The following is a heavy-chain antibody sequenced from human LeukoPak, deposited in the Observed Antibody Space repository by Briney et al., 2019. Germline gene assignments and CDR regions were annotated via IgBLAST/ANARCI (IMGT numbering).Heavy chain of an antibody. J-gene: IGHJ4*02. D-gene: IGHD3-10*01. CDR3: ARRGPFFDY. V-gene: IGHV3-21*05. Sequence: GGSLRLSCTASGFTYSDYGMNWVRQAPGKGLEWISYISSTSSDIYYLDSVRGRFTISRDNAKNSLYLQMNSLRAEDTSIYYCARRGPFFDYWGQGILVTVSS. CDR1: GFTYSDYG. CDR2: ISSTSSDI.